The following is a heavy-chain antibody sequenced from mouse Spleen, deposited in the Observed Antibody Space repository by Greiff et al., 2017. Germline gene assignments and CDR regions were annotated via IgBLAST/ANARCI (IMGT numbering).Heavy chain of an antibody. CDR3: ARPPSNYYGSSQAWFAY. J-gene: IGHJ3*01. D-gene: IGHD1-1*01. Sequence: EVKLVESGGGLVKPGGSLKLSCAASGFTFSSYAMSWVRQTPEKRLEWVATISSGGSYTYYPDSVKGRFTISRDNAKNTLYLQMSSLRSEDTAMYYCARPPSNYYGSSQAWFAYWGQGTLVTVSA. V-gene: IGHV5-9-1*01. CDR2: ISSGGSYT. CDR1: GFTFSSYA.